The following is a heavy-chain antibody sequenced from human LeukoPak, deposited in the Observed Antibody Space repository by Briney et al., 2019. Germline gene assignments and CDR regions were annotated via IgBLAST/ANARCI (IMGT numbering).Heavy chain of an antibody. V-gene: IGHV4-34*01. D-gene: IGHD6-19*01. CDR2: INHSGST. Sequence: SETLSFTCAVYGGSFSGYYWSWIRQPPGKGLEWIGEINHSGSTNYNPSLKSRVTISVDTSKNQFSLKLSSVTAADTAVYYCARVRYSSGWYFDYWGQGTLVTVSS. CDR3: ARVRYSSGWYFDY. CDR1: GGSFSGYY. J-gene: IGHJ4*02.